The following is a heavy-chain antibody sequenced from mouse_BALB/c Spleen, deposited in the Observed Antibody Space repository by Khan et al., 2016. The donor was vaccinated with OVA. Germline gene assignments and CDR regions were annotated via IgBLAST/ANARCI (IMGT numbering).Heavy chain of an antibody. CDR1: GYTFTSYV. D-gene: IGHD1-1*01. J-gene: IGHJ3*01. CDR3: APVGSYYVLFVR. Sequence: EVQLQQSGPEVVKPGASVKMSCKASGYTFTSYVMHWVKQKPGQGLEWIGYIYPFNDATKYNEKFNGQATMTSDKSSRKAYMELSNLTSEDSAGYYCAPVGSYYVLFVRWGRATLITFSA. CDR2: IYPFNDAT. V-gene: IGHV1S136*01.